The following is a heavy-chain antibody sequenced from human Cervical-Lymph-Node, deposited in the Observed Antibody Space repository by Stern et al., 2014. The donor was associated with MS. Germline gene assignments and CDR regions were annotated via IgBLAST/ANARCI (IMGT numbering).Heavy chain of an antibody. Sequence: VQMVEPGAEVRKPGASVRGSCKASGYTFTSYYMLWVRPAPGQGLEWMGIFNPSGGGTSYAQKFQGRVTMTRDTSTSTVYMELSSLRSEDTAVYYCARGGWADYWGQGTLVTVSS. V-gene: IGHV1-46*01. D-gene: IGHD5-12*01. J-gene: IGHJ4*02. CDR2: FNPSGGGT. CDR1: GYTFTSYY. CDR3: ARGGWADY.